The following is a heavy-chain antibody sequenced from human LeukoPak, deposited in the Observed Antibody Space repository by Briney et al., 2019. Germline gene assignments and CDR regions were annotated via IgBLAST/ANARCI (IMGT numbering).Heavy chain of an antibody. Sequence: GGSLRLSCAASGFTFSSYSMNWVRQAPGKGQEWVSSISSSSSYIYYADSVKGRFTISRDNAKNSLYLQMNSLRAEDTAVYYCARDPASNEYDFWSGYSTYYYYGMDVWGQGTTVTVSS. D-gene: IGHD3-3*01. CDR1: GFTFSSYS. CDR2: ISSSSSYI. V-gene: IGHV3-21*01. CDR3: ARDPASNEYDFWSGYSTYYYYGMDV. J-gene: IGHJ6*02.